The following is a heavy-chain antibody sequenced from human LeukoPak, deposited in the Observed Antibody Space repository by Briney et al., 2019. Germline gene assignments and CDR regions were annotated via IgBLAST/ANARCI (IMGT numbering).Heavy chain of an antibody. D-gene: IGHD6-13*01. J-gene: IGHJ4*02. Sequence: ASVKVSCKASGYTFTGYYMHWVRQAPGQGLEWMGRINPNSGGTNYAQKFQGRVTMTGDTSISTAYMELSRLRSDDTAVYYCARDKSDSSSWYYYWGQGTLVTVSS. CDR2: INPNSGGT. CDR3: ARDKSDSSSWYYY. V-gene: IGHV1-2*06. CDR1: GYTFTGYY.